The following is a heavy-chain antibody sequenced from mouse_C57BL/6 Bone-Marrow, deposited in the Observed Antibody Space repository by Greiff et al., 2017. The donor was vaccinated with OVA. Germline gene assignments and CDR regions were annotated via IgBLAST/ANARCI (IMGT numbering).Heavy chain of an antibody. D-gene: IGHD1-1*01. J-gene: IGHJ1*03. CDR3: ARHGPDYYGSSHWYFDV. CDR1: EYEFPSHD. Sequence: EVQLVESGGGLVQPGESLKLSCESNEYEFPSHDMSWVRKTPEKRLELVAAINSDGGSTYYPDTMERRFIISRDNTKKTLYLKMSSLRSEDTALYYCARHGPDYYGSSHWYFDVWGTGTTVTVSS. V-gene: IGHV5-2*01. CDR2: INSDGGST.